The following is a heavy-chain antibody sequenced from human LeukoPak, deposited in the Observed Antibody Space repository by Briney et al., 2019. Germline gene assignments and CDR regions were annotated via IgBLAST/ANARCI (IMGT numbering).Heavy chain of an antibody. J-gene: IGHJ5*02. Sequence: ASVKVSCKASGYTFTSYGISWVRQAPGQGLEWMGWISAYNGNTNYAQKLQGRVTMTTDTSTSTAYMELRSLRSDDTAAYYCARDRDYDILTGFENWFDPWGQGTLVTVSS. CDR2: ISAYNGNT. CDR1: GYTFTSYG. CDR3: ARDRDYDILTGFENWFDP. D-gene: IGHD3-9*01. V-gene: IGHV1-18*04.